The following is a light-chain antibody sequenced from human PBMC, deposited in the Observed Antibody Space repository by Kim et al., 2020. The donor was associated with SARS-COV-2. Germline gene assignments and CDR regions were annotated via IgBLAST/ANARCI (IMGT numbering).Light chain of an antibody. Sequence: GQRFTISCSGSSSNIGSNYVNWYQQLPGTAPNLLIYRNNQRPSGVPDRFSGSKSGTSASLAISGLRSEDEADYYCAAWDDSLSGLVFGTGTKVTVL. J-gene: IGLJ1*01. V-gene: IGLV1-47*01. CDR3: AAWDDSLSGLV. CDR1: SSNIGSNY. CDR2: RNN.